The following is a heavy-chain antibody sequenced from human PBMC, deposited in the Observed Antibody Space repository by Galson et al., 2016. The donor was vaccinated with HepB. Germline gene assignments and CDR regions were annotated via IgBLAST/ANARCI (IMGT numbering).Heavy chain of an antibody. V-gene: IGHV4-59*01. Sequence: LSLTCTVSGASISGYYWSWIRQPPGKGLEWIGYFHYSGITNNDPSLKSRVTISTDTSKNQLSLKLSSVTAADTAVYYCVRIQSGAHGWFEPWGQGTLVTVSS. CDR1: GASISGYY. D-gene: IGHD3-16*01. CDR3: VRIQSGAHGWFEP. CDR2: FHYSGIT. J-gene: IGHJ5*02.